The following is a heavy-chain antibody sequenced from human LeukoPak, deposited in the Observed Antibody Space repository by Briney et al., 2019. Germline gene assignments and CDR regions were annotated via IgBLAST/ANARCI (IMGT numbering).Heavy chain of an antibody. V-gene: IGHV3-30*04. CDR2: ISYDGSNK. D-gene: IGHD3-22*01. Sequence: GGSLRLSCAASGFTFSSYAMHWVRQAPGKGLEWVAVISYDGSNKYYADSVKGRFTISRDNSKNTLYLQMNSLRAEDTAVYYCARLSFDSSGYSGLYYWGQGTLVTVSS. J-gene: IGHJ4*02. CDR1: GFTFSSYA. CDR3: ARLSFDSSGYSGLYY.